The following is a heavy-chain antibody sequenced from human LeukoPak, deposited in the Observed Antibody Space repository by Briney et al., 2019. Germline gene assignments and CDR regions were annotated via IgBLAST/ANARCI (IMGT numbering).Heavy chain of an antibody. V-gene: IGHV3-30*02. CDR2: IRYDGSNK. J-gene: IGHJ4*02. D-gene: IGHD3-16*01. Sequence: GGSPRLSCAASGFTFRSYGMHWVRQAPGKGLEWVAYIRYDGSNKFYTVSVKGRFTISRDNSKNTLHLQMNSLRSEDTGVYYCANGGGAYDVIDYWGQGTLVTVSS. CDR3: ANGGGAYDVIDY. CDR1: GFTFRSYG.